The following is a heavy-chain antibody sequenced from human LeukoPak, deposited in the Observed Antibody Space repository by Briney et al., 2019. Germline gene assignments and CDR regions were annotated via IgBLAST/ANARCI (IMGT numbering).Heavy chain of an antibody. CDR1: GFTFRSYG. Sequence: GGSLRLSCVASGFTFRSYGMHWVRQAPGKGLEWLSLLWYDGSNEYYADSVKGRFTISRDNSKNTLYLQMNSLRAEDTAVYYCAKGMTTGPRSVYHYMDVWGKGTTVTVSS. CDR3: AKGMTTGPRSVYHYMDV. D-gene: IGHD4-17*01. V-gene: IGHV3-33*06. CDR2: LWYDGSNE. J-gene: IGHJ6*03.